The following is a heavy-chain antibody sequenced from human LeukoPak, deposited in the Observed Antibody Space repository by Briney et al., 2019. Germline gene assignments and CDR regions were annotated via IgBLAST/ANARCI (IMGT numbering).Heavy chain of an antibody. J-gene: IGHJ3*02. CDR2: ISYDGSNK. CDR1: GFTFSSYA. D-gene: IGHD1-26*01. Sequence: GGSLRLSCAASGFTFSSYAMHWVRQAPGKGLEWVAVISYDGSNKYYADSVKGRFTISRDNSKNTLYLQMNSLRAEDTAVYYCARDRVGATRPDAFDIWGQGTMVTVSS. CDR3: ARDRVGATRPDAFDI. V-gene: IGHV3-30*04.